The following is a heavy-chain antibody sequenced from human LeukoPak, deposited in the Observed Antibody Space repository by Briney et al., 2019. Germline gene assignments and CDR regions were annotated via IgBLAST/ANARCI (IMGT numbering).Heavy chain of an antibody. CDR1: GYTFTGYY. J-gene: IGHJ1*01. V-gene: IGHV1-2*02. CDR2: INPRSGGT. D-gene: IGHD1-26*01. CDR3: ARGTIGSYSSVHD. Sequence: ASVKVSCKVSGYTFTGYYMHWVRQAPGQGLEWVGWINPRSGGTDYAQRLQGRVSMTTDTSIATAYMELSRLTSDDTAIYYCARGTIGSYSSVHDWGQGTLLIVSS.